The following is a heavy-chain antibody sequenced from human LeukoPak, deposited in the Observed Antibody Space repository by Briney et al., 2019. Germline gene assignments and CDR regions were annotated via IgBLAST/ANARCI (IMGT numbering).Heavy chain of an antibody. CDR2: MNPNSGDT. Sequence: ASVKVSCKVSGYTSTDYLIHWVRQVPGQGLEWMGWMNPNSGDTSYAQRFHDRVMMTRDTSVTTVYLEVTSLTSDDTAVFYCASKAGNFQLRPIFDFWGQGTLLIVSS. V-gene: IGHV1-2*02. J-gene: IGHJ4*02. CDR1: GYTSTDYL. CDR3: ASKAGNFQLRPIFDF. D-gene: IGHD1-1*01.